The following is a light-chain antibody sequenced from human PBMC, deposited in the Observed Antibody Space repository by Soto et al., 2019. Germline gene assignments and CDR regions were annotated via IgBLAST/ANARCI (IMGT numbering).Light chain of an antibody. V-gene: IGKV1-27*01. CDR3: QQRHMWPIT. CDR1: QGISNH. Sequence: DIQMTQSPSSLSASVGDRVTITCRASQGISNHLAWYQQKPGKVPKLLIYAASTLQSGVPSRFSGSGSGTDFTLTISSLEPEDSAVYYCQQRHMWPITFGQGTRL. CDR2: AAS. J-gene: IGKJ5*01.